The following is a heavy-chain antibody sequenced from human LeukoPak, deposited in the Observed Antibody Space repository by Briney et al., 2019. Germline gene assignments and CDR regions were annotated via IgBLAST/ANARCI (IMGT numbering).Heavy chain of an antibody. CDR1: GGSISSYY. Sequence: SETLSLTCTVSGGSISSYYWSWIRQPPGKGLEWIGYIYYSGSTNYNPSLKSRVTISVDTSKNQFSLKLSSVTAADTAVYYCARGASGLLWFGVRPFDYWGQGTLVTVSS. CDR3: ARGASGLLWFGVRPFDY. D-gene: IGHD3-10*01. J-gene: IGHJ4*02. CDR2: IYYSGST. V-gene: IGHV4-59*08.